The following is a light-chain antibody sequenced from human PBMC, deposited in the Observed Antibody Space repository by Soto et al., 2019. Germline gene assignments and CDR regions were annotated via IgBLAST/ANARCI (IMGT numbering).Light chain of an antibody. J-gene: IGLJ1*01. CDR1: SSDVGGYNY. V-gene: IGLV2-14*01. CDR2: EVS. CDR3: SSYGSTSTRYV. Sequence: QSALTQPASVSGSPGQSITISCTGTSSDVGGYNYVSWYQQHPGKAPKLMIYEVSNRPSGVSNRFSGSKSANTAALTISGLQAEDEAEYYCSSYGSTSTRYVFGTGTKLTVL.